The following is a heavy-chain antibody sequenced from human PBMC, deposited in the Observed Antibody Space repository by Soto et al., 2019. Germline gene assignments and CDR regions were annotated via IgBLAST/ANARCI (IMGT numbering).Heavy chain of an antibody. D-gene: IGHD6-19*01. V-gene: IGHV4-61*08. J-gene: IGHJ4*02. CDR1: DDSFRGAEYY. CDR3: ARGPAYINGWRTFDL. CDR2: TYYNGDT. Sequence: VLLQESGPRLLRPSETLSLTCTVSDDSFRGAEYYWSWIRQPLGKGPEWIGYTYYNGDTKYTPARRSRVTMSEDTSKNQFSLRLSSVTAADTAVYFCARGPAYINGWRTFDLWGRGILVTVSS.